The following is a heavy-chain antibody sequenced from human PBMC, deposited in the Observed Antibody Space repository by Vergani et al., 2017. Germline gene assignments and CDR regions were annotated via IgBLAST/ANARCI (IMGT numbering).Heavy chain of an antibody. CDR3: AKDQGGVVVAAMLDY. CDR1: GFTFSRYG. D-gene: IGHD2-15*01. CDR2: IWYDGSNK. V-gene: IGHV3-33*06. J-gene: IGHJ4*02. Sequence: QVQLVESGGGVVQPGRSLRLSCAASGFTFSRYGMHWVRQAPGKGLEWVAVIWYDGSNKYYADSVKGRFTISRDNSKNTLYLQMNSLRAEDTAVYYCAKDQGGVVVAAMLDYWGQGTLVTVSS.